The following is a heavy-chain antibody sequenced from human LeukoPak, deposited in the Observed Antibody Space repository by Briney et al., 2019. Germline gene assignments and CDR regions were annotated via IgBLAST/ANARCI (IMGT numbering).Heavy chain of an antibody. CDR1: GGSISSYY. Sequence: SETLSLTCTGSGGSISSYYWSWLRQPAGKGLEWLGRIYTSGSTNYNPSLKSRVTMSVDTSKNQFSLKLSSVPAADTAVYYCARTEDYYYYMDVWGKGTTVTVSS. CDR3: ARTEDYYYYMDV. D-gene: IGHD2-15*01. V-gene: IGHV4-4*07. J-gene: IGHJ6*03. CDR2: IYTSGST.